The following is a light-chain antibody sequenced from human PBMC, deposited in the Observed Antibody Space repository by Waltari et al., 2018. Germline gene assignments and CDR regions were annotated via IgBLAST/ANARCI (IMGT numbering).Light chain of an antibody. J-gene: IGKJ1*01. V-gene: IGKV2-28*01. CDR1: QSLLDRNGYNL. Sequence: EIVVTQSPLSLPVTPGEPASISCRSSQSLLDRNGYNLLDWYLQKPGQSPQLLIYFGSNRASGVPDRFSGSVSGRDFTLKISRVGAEDVGVYYCMQALQTPWTFGQGTKVEIK. CDR3: MQALQTPWT. CDR2: FGS.